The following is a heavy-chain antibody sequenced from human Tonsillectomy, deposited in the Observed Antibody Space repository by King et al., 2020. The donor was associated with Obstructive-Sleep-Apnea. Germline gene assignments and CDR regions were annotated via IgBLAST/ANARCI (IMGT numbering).Heavy chain of an antibody. V-gene: IGHV3-33*01. J-gene: IGHJ4*02. CDR1: GFTFRSYD. D-gene: IGHD6-13*01. Sequence: VQLVESGGGVVQPGRSLRLSCVGSGFTFRSYDMHWVRQAPGKGLEWVAAIWYEGRSKYYADSVKGRFTISIDNSKNTLYLQMNSLRAEDTALYYCARGHPYSTSWYYFDQWGQGTLVTVSS. CDR3: ARGHPYSTSWYYFDQ. CDR2: IWYEGRSK.